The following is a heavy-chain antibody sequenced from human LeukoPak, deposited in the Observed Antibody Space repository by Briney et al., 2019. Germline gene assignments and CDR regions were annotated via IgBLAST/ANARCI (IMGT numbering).Heavy chain of an antibody. D-gene: IGHD3-9*01. V-gene: IGHV4-38-2*02. J-gene: IGHJ4*02. CDR2: IYYSGST. CDR1: GYSITNGYY. CDR3: ARGRDILTGAYYFDY. Sequence: SETLSLTCTVSGYSITNGYYWGWIRQPPGKGLEWIGSIYYSGSTYYNPSLKSRVTISVDTSKNQFSLKLSSVTAADTAVYYCARGRDILTGAYYFDYWGQGTLVTVSS.